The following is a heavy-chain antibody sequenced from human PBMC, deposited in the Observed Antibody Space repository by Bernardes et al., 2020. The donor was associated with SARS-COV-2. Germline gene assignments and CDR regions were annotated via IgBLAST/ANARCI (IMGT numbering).Heavy chain of an antibody. CDR3: ATDQRYYDILTGRTYYYGMDV. CDR1: GYTLTELS. CDR2: FDPEDGET. Sequence: ASVKVSCKVSGYTLTELSMHWVRQAPGKGLEWMGGFDPEDGETIYAQKFQGRVTRTEDTSTDTAYMELSSLRSEDTAVYYCATDQRYYDILTGRTYYYGMDVWGQGTTVTVSS. V-gene: IGHV1-24*01. J-gene: IGHJ6*02. D-gene: IGHD3-9*01.